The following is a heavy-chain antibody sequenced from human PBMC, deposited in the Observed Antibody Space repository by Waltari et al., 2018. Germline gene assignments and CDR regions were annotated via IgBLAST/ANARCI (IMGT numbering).Heavy chain of an antibody. V-gene: IGHV1-18*01. CDR2: ISAYNGNT. CDR3: ARDSAETMTTVTTSWGNWFDP. CDR1: GYTFTSYG. J-gene: IGHJ5*02. Sequence: QVQLVQSGAEVKKPGASVKVSCKASGYTFTSYGISWVRQAPGQGLEWMGWISAYNGNTNYAQKLQGRVTMTTDTSTSTAYMELRSLRSDDTAVYYCARDSAETMTTVTTSWGNWFDPWGQGTLVTVSS. D-gene: IGHD4-17*01.